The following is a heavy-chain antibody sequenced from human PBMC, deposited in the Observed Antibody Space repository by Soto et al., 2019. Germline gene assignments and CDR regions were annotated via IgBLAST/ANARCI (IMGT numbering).Heavy chain of an antibody. D-gene: IGHD5-18*01. V-gene: IGHV1-18*01. CDR1: GYTFTSYG. CDR2: MSAYNGNT. J-gene: IGHJ4*02. CDR3: ARDVGYGLIDY. Sequence: QVQLVQSGAEVKKPGASVKVSCKASGYTFTSYGISWVRQAPGQGLEWMGWMSAYNGNTNYAQKLQGRVTMTTDTSTRTDYMELRSLRNDDTAVYYCARDVGYGLIDYWGQGNLVTVSS.